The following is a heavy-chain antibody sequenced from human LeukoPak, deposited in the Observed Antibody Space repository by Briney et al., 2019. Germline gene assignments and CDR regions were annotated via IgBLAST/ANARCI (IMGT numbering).Heavy chain of an antibody. CDR3: ASSEYYCSSTSCYAKNYYYYHMDV. J-gene: IGHJ6*03. D-gene: IGHD2-2*01. CDR1: GYTFTGYY. Sequence: ASVKVSCKASGYTFTGYYMHWVRQAPGQGLEWMGWINPNSGGTNYAQKFQGRVTMTRDTSISAAYMELSRLRSDDTAVYYCASSEYYCSSTSCYAKNYYYYHMDVWGKGTTVTVSS. V-gene: IGHV1-2*02. CDR2: INPNSGGT.